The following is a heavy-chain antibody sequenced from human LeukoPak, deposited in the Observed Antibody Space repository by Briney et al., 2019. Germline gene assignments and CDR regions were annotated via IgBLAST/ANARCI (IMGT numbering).Heavy chain of an antibody. D-gene: IGHD4-11*01. J-gene: IGHJ5*02. CDR2: ISGSGASS. CDR3: AKAPDYSNYVRWFDP. V-gene: IGHV3-23*01. Sequence: GSLRLSCAASGFTLSSYAMSWVRQAPGKGLDWVSAISGSGASSYYADSVKGRFTISRDNSKNTLYLQMNSLRVEDTAVYFCAKAPDYSNYVRWFDPWGQGTLVAVSS. CDR1: GFTLSSYA.